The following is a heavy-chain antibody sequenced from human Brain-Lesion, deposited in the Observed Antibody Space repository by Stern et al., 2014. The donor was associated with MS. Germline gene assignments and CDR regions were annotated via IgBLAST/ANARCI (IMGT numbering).Heavy chain of an antibody. CDR3: ARGRVVPGFQYYATDV. CDR1: GGSISSGGYY. V-gene: IGHV4-61*02. CDR2: IFNSGST. D-gene: IGHD2-2*01. J-gene: IGHJ6*02. Sequence: VQLVESGPGLVKPSQTLSLSCTVSGGSISSGGYYWSWIRQPAGKGLEWIGRIFNSGSTSYNPSLKSRVTISIDTSTHQLYLRLNSMTAADTAVYYCARGRVVPGFQYYATDVWGQGTTVIVSS.